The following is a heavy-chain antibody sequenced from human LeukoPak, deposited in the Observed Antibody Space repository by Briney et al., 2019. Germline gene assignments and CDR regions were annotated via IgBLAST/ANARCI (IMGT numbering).Heavy chain of an antibody. CDR2: INTNTGNP. CDR3: ARGNNEGASWGFGFDY. V-gene: IGHV7-4-1*02. J-gene: IGHJ4*02. CDR1: GYTFTSYA. Sequence: ASVKVSCKASGYTFTSYAMNWVRQAPGQGLEWMGWINTNTGNPTYAQGFTGRFVFSLDTSVRTAYLQITSLKGEDTAVYYCARGNNEGASWGFGFDYGGREPLVPVSS. D-gene: IGHD3-16*01.